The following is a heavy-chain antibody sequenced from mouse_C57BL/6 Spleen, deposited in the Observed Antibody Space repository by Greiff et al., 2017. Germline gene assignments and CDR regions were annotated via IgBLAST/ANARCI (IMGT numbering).Heavy chain of an antibody. J-gene: IGHJ3*01. V-gene: IGHV1-22*01. CDR3: AGTAPAWFAY. CDR2: INPNNGGT. Sequence: VHVKQSGPELVKPGASVKMSCKASGYTFTDYNMHWVKQSHGKSLEWIGYINPNNGGTSYNQKFKGKATLTVNKSSSTAYMELRSLTSEDSAVYYCAGTAPAWFAYWGQGTLVTVSA. CDR1: GYTFTDYN. D-gene: IGHD3-3*01.